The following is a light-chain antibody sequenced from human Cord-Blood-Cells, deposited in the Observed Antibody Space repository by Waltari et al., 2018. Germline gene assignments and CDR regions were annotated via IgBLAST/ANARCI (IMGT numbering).Light chain of an antibody. CDR1: QSVSSS. CDR3: QQYNNWPLT. V-gene: IGKV3-15*01. CDR2: GAS. Sequence: EIVMTQSPATLSVSPGARATLSCRASQSVSSSLAWYQQKPGQAPRRLIYGASTRDTGIPARFSGSGSGTEFTLTISSLQSEDFAVYYCQQYNNWPLTFGGGTKVEIK. J-gene: IGKJ4*01.